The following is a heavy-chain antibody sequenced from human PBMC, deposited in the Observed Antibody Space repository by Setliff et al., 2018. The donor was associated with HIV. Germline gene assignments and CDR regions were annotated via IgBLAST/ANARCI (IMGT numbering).Heavy chain of an antibody. J-gene: IGHJ5*02. Sequence: SETLSLTCAVYGGSFSGYYWSWIRQPPGKGLEWIGEINHSGSTNYNPSLKSRVTISVDTSKNQFSLKLSSVTAADTAVYYCARAQGVVVPAATGFDPWGQGILVTVSS. CDR3: ARAQGVVVPAATGFDP. D-gene: IGHD2-2*01. CDR2: INHSGST. CDR1: GGSFSGYY. V-gene: IGHV4-34*01.